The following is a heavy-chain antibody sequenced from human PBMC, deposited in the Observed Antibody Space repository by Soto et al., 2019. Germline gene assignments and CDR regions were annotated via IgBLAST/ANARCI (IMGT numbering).Heavy chain of an antibody. Sequence: QITLKESGPTLVKPTQTLTLSCTFSGFSLSTSGAGVGWIRQSPGKALEWLALIYWDDDKGYSPFLESRLTITKDTSKNHVVLTMTNMDPVDTATYYWAHSRRYYYGMDFWGQGPTATASS. CDR2: IYWDDDK. CDR3: AHSRRYYYGMDF. J-gene: IGHJ6*02. V-gene: IGHV2-5*02. CDR1: GFSLSTSGAG.